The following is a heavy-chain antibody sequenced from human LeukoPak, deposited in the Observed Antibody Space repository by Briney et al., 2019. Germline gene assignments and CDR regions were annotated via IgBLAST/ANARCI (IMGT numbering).Heavy chain of an antibody. CDR2: ISISGTTI. V-gene: IGHV3-48*03. CDR1: GFTFSSYA. D-gene: IGHD6-13*01. CDR3: AKDATAVPGTAYMDV. J-gene: IGHJ6*03. Sequence: QAGGSLRLSCAASGFTFSSYAMSWVRQAPGKGLEWLSHISISGTTIHYADSVKGRFTISRDNAKNSVYLQMTSLRAEDTALYYCAKDATAVPGTAYMDVWGKGTTVTISS.